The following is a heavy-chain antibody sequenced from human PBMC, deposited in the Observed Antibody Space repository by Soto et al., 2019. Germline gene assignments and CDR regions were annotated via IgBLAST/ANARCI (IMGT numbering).Heavy chain of an antibody. CDR1: GFTFSSYG. Sequence: GGSLRLSCAASGFTFSSYGMHWVRQAPDKGLEWVAVIWYDGSNKYYADSVKGRFTISRDNSKNTLYLQMNSLRAEDTAVYYCARDGGDDSSGYFNFDYWGQGTLVTVSS. CDR2: IWYDGSNK. J-gene: IGHJ4*02. CDR3: ARDGGDDSSGYFNFDY. D-gene: IGHD3-22*01. V-gene: IGHV3-33*08.